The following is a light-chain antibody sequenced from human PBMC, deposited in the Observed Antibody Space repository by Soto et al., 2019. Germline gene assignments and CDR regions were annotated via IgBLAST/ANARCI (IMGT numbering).Light chain of an antibody. CDR1: QSVAKNY. J-gene: IGKJ1*01. CDR3: HQYASSPQT. V-gene: IGKV3-20*01. Sequence: EIVLTQSPGTLSLSPGERATLSCRASQSVAKNYLAWYQQEPGQAPRLLIYDASKRATGIPARFSGSGSGTDFTLTISRLEPEDFAVYYCHQYASSPQTFGQGTKVEIK. CDR2: DAS.